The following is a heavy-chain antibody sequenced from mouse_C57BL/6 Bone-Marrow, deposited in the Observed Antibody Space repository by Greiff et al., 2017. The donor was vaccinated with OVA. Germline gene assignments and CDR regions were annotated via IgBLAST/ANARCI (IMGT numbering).Heavy chain of an antibody. D-gene: IGHD2-12*01. V-gene: IGHV1-55*01. Sequence: QVQLQQPGAELVKPGASVKMSCKASGYTFTSYWITWVKQRPGQGLAWIGDIYPGSGSTNYNEQFKSKATLTVDTSSSTAYMQLSSLTSEDSAVYYCARRYCYYEEKNYAMDYWGQGTSVTVSS. J-gene: IGHJ4*01. CDR3: ARRYCYYEEKNYAMDY. CDR1: GYTFTSYW. CDR2: IYPGSGST.